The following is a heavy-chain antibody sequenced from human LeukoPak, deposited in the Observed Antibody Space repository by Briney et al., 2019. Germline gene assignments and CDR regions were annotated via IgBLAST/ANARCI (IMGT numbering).Heavy chain of an antibody. CDR2: IKQDGSEM. V-gene: IGHV3-7*01. CDR3: AREPYDSSGYYT. Sequence: GGSLRLSCAASGFNFRSYWMDWVRQAPGKGLEWVANIKQDGSEMYYVDSVKGRFTISRDNTKNSLFLHMSSLRAEDTAVYYCAREPYDSSGYYTWGQGTLVTVSS. D-gene: IGHD3-22*01. CDR1: GFNFRSYW. J-gene: IGHJ5*02.